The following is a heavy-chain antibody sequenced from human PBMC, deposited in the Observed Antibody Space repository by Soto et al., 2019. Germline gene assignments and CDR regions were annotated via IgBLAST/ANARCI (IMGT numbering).Heavy chain of an antibody. V-gene: IGHV1-18*01. CDR2: ISPYNGDT. Sequence: ASVEVSCKASGYTFISYGINWVRQAPGQGLEWMGWISPYNGDTNYAQKLQGRVTMTTDTSTSTAYLEVRSLRSDDPAVYYCARDAKQRSYYFDYWGQGALVTVSS. CDR1: GYTFISYG. D-gene: IGHD1-1*01. CDR3: ARDAKQRSYYFDY. J-gene: IGHJ4*02.